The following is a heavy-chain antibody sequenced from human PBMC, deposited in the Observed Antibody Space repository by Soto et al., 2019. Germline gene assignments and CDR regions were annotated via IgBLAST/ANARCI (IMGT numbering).Heavy chain of an antibody. V-gene: IGHV3-48*02. CDR1: GFTFSSYS. Sequence: EVQLVESGGGLVQPGGSLRLSCAASGFTFSSYSMNWVRQAPGKGLEWVSYISSSSSTIYYADSVKGRFTISRENAKNSRCLQMHGLRDGDTAVDYCARGKDCAEGGYWGQGTLVTVSS. CDR2: ISSSSSTI. J-gene: IGHJ4*02. D-gene: IGHD1-26*01. CDR3: ARGKDCAEGGY.